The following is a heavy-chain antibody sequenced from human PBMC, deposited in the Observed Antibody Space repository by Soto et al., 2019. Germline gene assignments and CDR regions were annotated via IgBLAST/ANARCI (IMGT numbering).Heavy chain of an antibody. CDR1: GISVSKNY. Sequence: GGSLRLSCAASGISVSKNYMSWVRQAPGKGLEWVSVIYSGGTTLYADSVKGRFTVSRDSSKNTLYLQMNSLRADDTAVYYCARASSSGWNDYWGQGTLVTVSS. CDR2: IYSGGTT. J-gene: IGHJ4*02. D-gene: IGHD6-19*01. V-gene: IGHV3-53*01. CDR3: ARASSSGWNDY.